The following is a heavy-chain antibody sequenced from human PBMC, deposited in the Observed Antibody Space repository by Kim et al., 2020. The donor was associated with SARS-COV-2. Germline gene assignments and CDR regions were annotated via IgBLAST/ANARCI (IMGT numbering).Heavy chain of an antibody. V-gene: IGHV4-34*01. CDR2: INHSGST. J-gene: IGHJ4*02. Sequence: SETLSLTCAVYGGSFSGYYWSWIRQPPGKGLEWIGEINHSGSTNYNPSLKSRVTISVDTSKNQFSLKLSSVTAADTAVYYCARGRVAAFDYWGQGTLVTVSS. CDR3: ARGRVAAFDY. D-gene: IGHD6-19*01. CDR1: GGSFSGYY.